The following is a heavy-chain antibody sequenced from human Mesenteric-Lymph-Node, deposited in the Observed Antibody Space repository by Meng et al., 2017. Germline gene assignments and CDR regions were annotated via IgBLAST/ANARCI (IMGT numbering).Heavy chain of an antibody. CDR3: ARQGGGDIVVVPAAVRYGMDV. V-gene: IGHV1-69*02. CDR2: IIPILGIA. CDR1: GGTFSSYT. Sequence: SVKVSRKASGGTFSSYTISWVRQAPGQGLEWMGRIIPILGIANYAQKFQGRVTINADKSTSTAYMELSGLKSEDTAVYYCARQGGGDIVVVPAAVRYGMDVWGQGTTVTVSS. J-gene: IGHJ6*02. D-gene: IGHD2-2*01.